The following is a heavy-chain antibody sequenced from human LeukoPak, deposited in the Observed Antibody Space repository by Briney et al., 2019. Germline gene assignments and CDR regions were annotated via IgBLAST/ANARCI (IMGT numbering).Heavy chain of an antibody. D-gene: IGHD3-22*01. Sequence: SETLSLTCSVSGYSIRSDYYWGWIRQPPGKGLEWIGSIYHSGSTYYNPSLKSRVTISVDTSKNQFSLKLSSVTAADTAVYYCARQYYYDSSGSPSPIFYWGQGTLVTVSS. CDR1: GYSIRSDYY. V-gene: IGHV4-38-2*02. J-gene: IGHJ4*02. CDR3: ARQYYYDSSGSPSPIFY. CDR2: IYHSGST.